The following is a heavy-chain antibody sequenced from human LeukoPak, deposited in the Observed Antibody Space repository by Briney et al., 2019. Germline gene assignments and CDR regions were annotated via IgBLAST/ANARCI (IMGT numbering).Heavy chain of an antibody. CDR2: VSEGDGAT. D-gene: IGHD4-17*01. J-gene: IGHJ3*02. CDR3: ARDRTVPYDAFDI. CDR1: GFTFSRFW. Sequence: GGSLRLSCAASGFTFSRFWMSWVRQTPVKGLEWVSSVSEGDGATYYADSVKGRFTISRDNSKNTLYLQMNSLRAEDTAVYYCARDRTVPYDAFDIWGQGTMVTVSS. V-gene: IGHV3-23*01.